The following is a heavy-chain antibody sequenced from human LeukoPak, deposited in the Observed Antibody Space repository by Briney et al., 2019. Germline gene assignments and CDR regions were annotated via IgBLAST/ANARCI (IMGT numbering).Heavy chain of an antibody. V-gene: IGHV3-11*04. J-gene: IGHJ3*02. Sequence: GGSLRLSCAASGFTFSDYYMTWIRQAPGKWLEWVSYITSSATTYYADSVKGRFTISRDNAKTSLYLQMNSLRAEDTAVYYCARDLGPHSSSPNSGAFDIWGQGTMVTVSS. CDR3: ARDLGPHSSSPNSGAFDI. D-gene: IGHD6-6*01. CDR2: ITSSATT. CDR1: GFTFSDYY.